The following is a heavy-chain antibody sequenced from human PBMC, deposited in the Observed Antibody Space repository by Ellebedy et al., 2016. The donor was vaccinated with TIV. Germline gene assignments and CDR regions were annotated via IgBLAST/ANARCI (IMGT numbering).Heavy chain of an antibody. CDR3: ARLPGEDSRGYYFDH. V-gene: IGHV4-4*08. J-gene: IGHJ4*02. CDR1: GTVIRRFY. CDR2: IYSSQST. D-gene: IGHD3-22*01. Sequence: MPSETLSLTCSVSGTVIRRFYWSWIRQLPGKGLEWIGDIYSSQSTNYTPSLKSRVTISVDTSKNQFSLRLSSVTAADTAVYYCARLPGEDSRGYYFDHWGQGTLVTVSS.